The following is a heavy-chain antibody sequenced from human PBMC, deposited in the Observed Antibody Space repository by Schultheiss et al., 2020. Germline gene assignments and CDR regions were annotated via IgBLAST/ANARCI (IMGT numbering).Heavy chain of an antibody. CDR1: GITVTKYA. Sequence: GGSLRLSCAASGITVTKYAMSWVRQAPGKGLEWVSVISGSDGTTHDADSVKGRFTISRDNSKNTLYLQMNSLRAEDTAVYYCARGSTSCYTPPCYSGMDVWGQGTTVTVSS. J-gene: IGHJ6*02. D-gene: IGHD2-2*02. V-gene: IGHV3-23*01. CDR2: ISGSDGTT. CDR3: ARGSTSCYTPPCYSGMDV.